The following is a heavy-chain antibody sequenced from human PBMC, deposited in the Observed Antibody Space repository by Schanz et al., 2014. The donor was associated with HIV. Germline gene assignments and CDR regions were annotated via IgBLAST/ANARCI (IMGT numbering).Heavy chain of an antibody. V-gene: IGHV1-2*02. CDR1: GYTFTGYY. CDR2: INPNSGGT. D-gene: IGHD6-19*01. J-gene: IGHJ4*02. Sequence: QVQLVQSGAGVKKPGASVRVSCKASGYTFTGYYMHWVRQAPGQGLEWMGWINPNSGGTNYAQKFQGRVTITADESTSTAYMELSSLRSEDTAVYYCARGSPGWYNFDYWGQGTLVTVSS. CDR3: ARGSPGWYNFDY.